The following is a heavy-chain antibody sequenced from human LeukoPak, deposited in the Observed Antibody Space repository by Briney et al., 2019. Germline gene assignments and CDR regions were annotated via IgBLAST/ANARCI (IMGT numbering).Heavy chain of an antibody. V-gene: IGHV3-23*01. CDR1: GFTFSSYA. D-gene: IGHD3-3*01. J-gene: IGHJ4*02. Sequence: GGSLRLSCAASGFTFSSYAMSWVRQAPGKGLEWVSAISGSGGSTYYADSVKGRFTISRDNSKKTLYLQMNSLRAEDTAVYYCARDETHYDFWSGYLAYWGQGTLVTVSS. CDR3: ARDETHYDFWSGYLAY. CDR2: ISGSGGST.